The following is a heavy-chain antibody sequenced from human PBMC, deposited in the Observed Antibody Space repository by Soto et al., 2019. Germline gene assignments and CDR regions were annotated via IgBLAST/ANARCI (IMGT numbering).Heavy chain of an antibody. CDR2: IGATSI. CDR3: ATEAYTTGWFDA. CDR1: GFSFESYL. D-gene: IGHD3-16*01. Sequence: EVQLVESGGGLVKPGGSLRLSCAASGFSFESYLMNWVRQAPGKGLEWVAVIGATSIYYAHSVKGRFTVSRDNAKNSPYLQVSSLRVEDTAVYYCATEAYTTGWFDAWGQGTLVTVSS. V-gene: IGHV3-21*01. J-gene: IGHJ5*02.